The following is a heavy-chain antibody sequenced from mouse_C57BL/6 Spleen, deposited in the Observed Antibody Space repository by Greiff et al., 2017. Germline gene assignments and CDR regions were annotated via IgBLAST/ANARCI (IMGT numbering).Heavy chain of an antibody. Sequence: QVQLQQSGAELVRPGTSVKVSCKASGYAFTNYLIEWVKQRPGQGLEWIGVINPGSGGTNYNEKFKGKATLTADKSSNTAYMQLSSLTSEDSAVYFCARLYSNLEGYFDYWGQGTTLTVSS. V-gene: IGHV1-54*02. CDR3: ARLYSNLEGYFDY. CDR2: INPGSGGT. J-gene: IGHJ2*01. D-gene: IGHD2-5*01. CDR1: GYAFTNYL.